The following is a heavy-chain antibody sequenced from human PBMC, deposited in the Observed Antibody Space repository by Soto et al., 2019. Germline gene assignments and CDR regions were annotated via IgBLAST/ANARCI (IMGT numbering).Heavy chain of an antibody. Sequence: QVQLVQSGAEVKKPGASLKVSCKAPGYNFTSYGIIWVRQAPGQGLEWMGWISAYNGNTNYAQKHQDRVTMTTDTPTGTAYMELRSLRSVDTDVYYCAGDHYDSSGYLDPWGQGTLVTVSS. J-gene: IGHJ5*02. V-gene: IGHV1-18*04. D-gene: IGHD3-22*01. CDR1: GYNFTSYG. CDR3: AGDHYDSSGYLDP. CDR2: ISAYNGNT.